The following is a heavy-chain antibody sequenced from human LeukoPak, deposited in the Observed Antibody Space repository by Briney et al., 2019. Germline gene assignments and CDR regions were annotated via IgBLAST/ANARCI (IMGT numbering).Heavy chain of an antibody. Sequence: ASVKVSCKASGYTFTSYGISWVRQAPGQGLEWMGWISAYNGNTNYAQKLQGRVTMTTDTSTSTAYMELRSLRSDDTAVYYCARDPRALYSGSCPQPFDYWGQGTLVTVSS. CDR3: ARDPRALYSGSCPQPFDY. CDR1: GYTFTSYG. V-gene: IGHV1-18*01. D-gene: IGHD1-26*01. CDR2: ISAYNGNT. J-gene: IGHJ4*02.